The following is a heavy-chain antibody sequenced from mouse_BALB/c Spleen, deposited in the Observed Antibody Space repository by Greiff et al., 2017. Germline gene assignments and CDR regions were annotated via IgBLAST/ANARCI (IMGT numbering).Heavy chain of an antibody. V-gene: IGHV3-2*02. CDR3: ARWTYYYAMDY. J-gene: IGHJ4*01. CDR1: GYSITSDYA. CDR2: ISYSGST. Sequence: EVQGVESGPGLVKPSQSLSLTCTVTGYSITSDYAWNWIRQFPGNKLEWMGYISYSGSTSYNPSLKSRISITRDTSKNQFFLQLNSVTTEDTATYYCARWTYYYAMDYWGQGTSVTVSS. D-gene: IGHD3-3*01.